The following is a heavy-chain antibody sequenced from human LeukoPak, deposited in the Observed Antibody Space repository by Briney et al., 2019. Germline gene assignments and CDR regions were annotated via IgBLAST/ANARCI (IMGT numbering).Heavy chain of an antibody. CDR1: GFTFSTYA. V-gene: IGHV3-23*01. CDR3: TRVLTSSIIYDGFDV. CDR2: TSGSGGST. Sequence: GGSLRLSCAASGFTFSTYAMSWVRQAPGKGLEWVSATSGSGGSTSYADSVKGRFTISRDNSKNTLYLQMNSLKTEDTAVYYCTRVLTSSIIYDGFDVWGQGTMVTVSS. J-gene: IGHJ3*01. D-gene: IGHD2-15*01.